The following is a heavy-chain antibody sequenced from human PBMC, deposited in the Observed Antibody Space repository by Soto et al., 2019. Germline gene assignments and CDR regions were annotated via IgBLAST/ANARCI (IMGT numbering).Heavy chain of an antibody. CDR3: AKLILVSGVITNGVVAPKNKGMDV. V-gene: IGHV4-34*01. Sequence: PSETLSLTCAVYGGSFSGYYWSWIRQPPGKGLEWIGEINHSGSTNYNPSLKSRVTISVDTSKNQFSLKLSSVTAADTAVYYCAKLILVSGVITNGVVAPKNKGMDVWGQRTTGTGFS. D-gene: IGHD3-22*01. CDR2: INHSGST. J-gene: IGHJ6*02. CDR1: GGSFSGYY.